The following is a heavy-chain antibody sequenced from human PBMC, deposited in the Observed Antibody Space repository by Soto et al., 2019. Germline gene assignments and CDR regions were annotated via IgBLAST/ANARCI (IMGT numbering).Heavy chain of an antibody. CDR1: GYSFTSYW. Sequence: PGESLKISCKGSGYSFTSYWIGWVRQMPGKGLEWMGIIYPGDSDTRYSPSFQGQVTISADKSISTAYLQWSSLKASDTAMYYCARFLGYDSSGSTPSGFDYWGQGTLVTVSS. CDR2: IYPGDSDT. CDR3: ARFLGYDSSGSTPSGFDY. D-gene: IGHD3-22*01. V-gene: IGHV5-51*01. J-gene: IGHJ4*02.